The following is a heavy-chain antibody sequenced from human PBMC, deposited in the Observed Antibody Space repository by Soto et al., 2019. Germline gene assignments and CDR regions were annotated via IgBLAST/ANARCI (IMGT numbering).Heavy chain of an antibody. D-gene: IGHD2-15*01. Sequence: SETLSLTCAVSNYSISSGYYWGWVRQPPEKGLEYIGSIFHTASTYYNPSLKGRVIISVDTSKNQFSLRLNSVTAADTAVYFCARVEAAKFFAHWGQGTLVTVSS. J-gene: IGHJ4*02. V-gene: IGHV4-38-2*01. CDR2: IFHTAST. CDR3: ARVEAAKFFAH. CDR1: NYSISSGYY.